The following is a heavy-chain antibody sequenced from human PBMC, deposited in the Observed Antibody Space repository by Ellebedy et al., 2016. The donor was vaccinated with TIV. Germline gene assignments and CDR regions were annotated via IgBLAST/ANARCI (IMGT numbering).Heavy chain of an antibody. V-gene: IGHV4-59*13. J-gene: IGHJ4*02. CDR3: ARSCSPTCWECLEY. CDR2: LTHTGRT. D-gene: IGHD1-26*01. CDR1: GGCFNSYY. Sequence: SETLSLTXTVSGGCFNSYYWTWIRQPPGKGLEWVGHLTHTGRTNYNPSLQSRVAMSLDSSKTQFSLELKSVTAADTAVYFCARSCSPTCWECLEYWGQGVLVTVSS.